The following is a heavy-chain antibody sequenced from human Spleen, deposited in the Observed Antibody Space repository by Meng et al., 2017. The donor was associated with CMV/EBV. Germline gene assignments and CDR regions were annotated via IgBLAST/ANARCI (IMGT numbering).Heavy chain of an antibody. CDR3: ARDTRTYGGNLDAFDI. J-gene: IGHJ3*02. CDR2: IIPILGTA. D-gene: IGHD4-23*01. CDR1: GGTFSSHG. V-gene: IGHV1-69*05. Sequence: SVKVSCKASGGTFSSHGISWVRQAPGQGLEWVGGIIPILGTANYAQKFQGRVTITTDESTSTAYMELSDLRSEDTAVYYCARDTRTYGGNLDAFDIWGQGTMVTVSS.